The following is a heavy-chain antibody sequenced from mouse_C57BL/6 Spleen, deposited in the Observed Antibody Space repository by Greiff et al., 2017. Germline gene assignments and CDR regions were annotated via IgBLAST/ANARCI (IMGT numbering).Heavy chain of an antibody. CDR1: GYTFTSYW. J-gene: IGHJ3*01. V-gene: IGHV1-53*01. CDR3: ARGGYYYGSSAWFAY. CDR2: INPSNGGT. D-gene: IGHD1-1*01. Sequence: QVQLQQPGTELVKPGASVKLSCKASGYTFTSYWMHWVKQRPGQGLEWIGNINPSNGGTNYNEKFKSKATLTVDKSSSTAYRQLSSLTSEDSAVYYCARGGYYYGSSAWFAYWGQGTLVTVSA.